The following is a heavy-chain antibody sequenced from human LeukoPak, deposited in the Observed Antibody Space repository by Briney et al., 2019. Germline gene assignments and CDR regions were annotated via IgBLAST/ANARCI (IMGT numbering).Heavy chain of an antibody. CDR3: ARETEMANLDY. D-gene: IGHD5-24*01. J-gene: IGHJ4*02. Sequence: GGSLRLSCTASGFTFSSYWMNWVRQAPGKGLEWVANIKQDGSEIYYVDSVKGRFTISRDNAKKSLYLQMNSLRAEDTAVYYCARETEMANLDYWGQGTLVTVSS. CDR2: IKQDGSEI. CDR1: GFTFSSYW. V-gene: IGHV3-7*04.